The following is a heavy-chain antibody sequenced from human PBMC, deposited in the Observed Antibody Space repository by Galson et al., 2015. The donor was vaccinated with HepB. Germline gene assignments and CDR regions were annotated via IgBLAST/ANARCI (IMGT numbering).Heavy chain of an antibody. CDR3: TTTRGGLFDLYFDN. J-gene: IGHJ4*01. V-gene: IGHV3-15*04. Sequence: SLRLSCAASGFTFKKTWMAWVRQAPGKGLEWVGRAAAKTDRGTTDYAAPVKDRFIISRDDSKDMLYLQLNGPTSDDTAVYFCTTTRGGLFDLYFDNWGRGTLVTVS. D-gene: IGHD5/OR15-5a*01. CDR2: AAAKTDRGTT. CDR1: GFTFKKTW.